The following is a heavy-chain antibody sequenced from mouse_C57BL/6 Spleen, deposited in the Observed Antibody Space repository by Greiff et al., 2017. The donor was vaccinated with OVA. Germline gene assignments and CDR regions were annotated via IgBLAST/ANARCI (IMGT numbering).Heavy chain of an antibody. Sequence: VKLMESGPGLVAPSQSLSITCTVSGFSLTSYGVDWVRQSPGKGLEWLGVIWGVGSTNYNSALKSRLSISKDHSKSQVFLKMNSLQTDDTAMYYSASEDSSGHGGFAYWGQGTLVTVSA. CDR1: GFSLTSYG. D-gene: IGHD3-2*02. CDR3: ASEDSSGHGGFAY. J-gene: IGHJ3*01. CDR2: IWGVGST. V-gene: IGHV2-6*01.